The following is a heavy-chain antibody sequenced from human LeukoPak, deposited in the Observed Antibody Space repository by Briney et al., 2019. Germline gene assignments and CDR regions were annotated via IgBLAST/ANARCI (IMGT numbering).Heavy chain of an antibody. V-gene: IGHV3-11*01. CDR1: GFTFSDYY. CDR2: ISSSGSTI. D-gene: IGHD5-18*01. Sequence: PGGSLRLSCAASGFTFSDYYMSWIRQAPGKGLEWVSYISSSGSTIYYADSVKGRFTISRDNAKNSLYLQMNSLRAEDTAVYYCARGIPSGVDTAIGPLRGYWGQGTLVTVSS. J-gene: IGHJ4*02. CDR3: ARGIPSGVDTAIGPLRGY.